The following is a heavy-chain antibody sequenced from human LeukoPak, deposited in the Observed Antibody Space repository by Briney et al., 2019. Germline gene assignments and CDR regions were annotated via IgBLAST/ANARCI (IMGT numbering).Heavy chain of an antibody. CDR3: ARGCSSTSCYFSGGNWFDP. J-gene: IGHJ5*02. CDR2: IYTGGSA. V-gene: IGHV4-4*07. CDR1: VVFSSSYY. D-gene: IGHD2-2*01. Sequence: SSETLSLTCSVSVVFSSSYYWTWIRQPAGKGLEWIGRIYTGGSANYNPSLRSRVNMSVDKSKNQFSLKLSSVTAADTAVYYCARGCSSTSCYFSGGNWFDPWGQGTLVIVSS.